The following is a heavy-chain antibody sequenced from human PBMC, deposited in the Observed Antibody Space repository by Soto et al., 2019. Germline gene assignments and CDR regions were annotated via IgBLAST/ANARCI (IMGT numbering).Heavy chain of an antibody. CDR2: IVGGSGNT. CDR3: AARRSGLYAMDV. CDR1: GFTFSTSA. J-gene: IGHJ6*02. D-gene: IGHD1-26*01. V-gene: IGHV1-58*01. Sequence: MQLVQSGPEVKKPGTSVKVSCKASGFTFSTSAVQWVRQARGQRPERMGWIVGGSGNTNYAQNSQERVIITRDMSTSTVYMELSSLRSDDTAVYFCAARRSGLYAMDVWGQGTTVTVSS.